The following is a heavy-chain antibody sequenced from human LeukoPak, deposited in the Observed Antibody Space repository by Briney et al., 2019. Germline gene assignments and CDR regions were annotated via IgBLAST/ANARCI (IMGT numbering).Heavy chain of an antibody. CDR3: AEDMRGGNWNGGWFDP. Sequence: GRSLRLSCAASGFTFDDYAMHWVRHAPGKGLEWVSGISWNSGSIGYADSVKGRFTISRDNAKNSLYLQMNSLRAEDTALYYCAEDMRGGNWNGGWFDPWGQGTLVTVSS. J-gene: IGHJ5*02. CDR2: ISWNSGSI. D-gene: IGHD1-1*01. CDR1: GFTFDDYA. V-gene: IGHV3-9*01.